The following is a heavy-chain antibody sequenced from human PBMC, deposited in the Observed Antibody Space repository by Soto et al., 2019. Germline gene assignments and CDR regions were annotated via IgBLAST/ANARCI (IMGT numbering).Heavy chain of an antibody. D-gene: IGHD1-26*01. J-gene: IGHJ4*02. CDR3: ARDGVVGADPFDY. V-gene: IGHV4-59*01. Sequence: SETLSLTCTVSGGSISSYYWSWIRQPPGKGLEWIGYIYYSGSTNYNPSLKSRVTISVDTSKNQFSLKLSSVTAADTAVYYCARDGVVGADPFDYCGQGTLVTVYS. CDR2: IYYSGST. CDR1: GGSISSYY.